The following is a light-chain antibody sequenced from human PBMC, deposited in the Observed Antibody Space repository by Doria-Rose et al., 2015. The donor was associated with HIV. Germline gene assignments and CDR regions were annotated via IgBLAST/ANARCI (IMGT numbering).Light chain of an antibody. Sequence: TQSPASLAVSLGERATINCKSSQSVYYSSNNKNYLAWYQQKPGQPPKLLIYWASSRDSGVPDRYSGSGSGTDFSLTISSLQAEDVAIYYCQQYYNNPYTVGQGTKLEI. V-gene: IGKV4-1*01. CDR2: WAS. CDR3: QQYYNNPYT. CDR1: QSVYYSSNNKNY. J-gene: IGKJ2*01.